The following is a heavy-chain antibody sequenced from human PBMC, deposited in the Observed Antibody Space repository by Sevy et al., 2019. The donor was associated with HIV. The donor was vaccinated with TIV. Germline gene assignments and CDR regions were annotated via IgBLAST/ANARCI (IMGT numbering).Heavy chain of an antibody. D-gene: IGHD3-3*01. J-gene: IGHJ4*02. Sequence: GRSLRLSCAASGFTFTDYWMSWVRQTPGKGLEWVATIKQDESEKYYVDSVKGRFAISRDNGKKSVSLQMNGLRPEDTALYYCAREAGAHNWRSYYFDSWGQGTLVTVSS. CDR3: AREAGAHNWRSYYFDS. CDR1: GFTFTDYW. V-gene: IGHV3-7*01. CDR2: IKQDESEK.